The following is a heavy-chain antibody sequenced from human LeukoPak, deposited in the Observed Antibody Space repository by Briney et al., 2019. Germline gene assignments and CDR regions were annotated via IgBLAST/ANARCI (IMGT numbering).Heavy chain of an antibody. D-gene: IGHD3-10*01. Sequence: SETLSLTCTVSGGSISSGSCYWSWIRQPAGKGLEWIGRIYTSGSTNYNPSLKSRVTISVDTSKNPFSLKLRSLAAADTAVSYRARDSLVRGVIPYRRGQGTLVTVSS. J-gene: IGHJ4*02. CDR2: IYTSGST. CDR3: ARDSLVRGVIPYR. CDR1: GGSISSGSCY. V-gene: IGHV4-61*02.